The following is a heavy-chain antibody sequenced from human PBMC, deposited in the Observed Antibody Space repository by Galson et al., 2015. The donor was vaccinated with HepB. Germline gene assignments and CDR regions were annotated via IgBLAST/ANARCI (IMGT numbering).Heavy chain of an antibody. CDR1: EFTFRTYW. J-gene: IGHJ4*02. CDR3: AKVCLSECSFSTDY. Sequence: SLRLSCAASEFTFRTYWMHWVRQVPGKGLLWVSGIGSDGSNISYADSVKGRFTISRDNAKNTLYLQMNSLRVEDTAVYYCAKVCLSECSFSTDYWGQGTLVTVSS. V-gene: IGHV3-74*01. D-gene: IGHD2-8*01. CDR2: IGSDGSNI.